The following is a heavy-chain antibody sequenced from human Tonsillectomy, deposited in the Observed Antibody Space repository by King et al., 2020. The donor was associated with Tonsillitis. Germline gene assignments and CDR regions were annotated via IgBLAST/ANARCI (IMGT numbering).Heavy chain of an antibody. D-gene: IGHD6-19*01. V-gene: IGHV3-49*04. CDR1: GFTFGDYS. J-gene: IGHJ4*02. CDR2: IRSNGYGGTT. Sequence: DVQLVESGGDLVQPGRSLRLSCTASGFTFGDYSMSWVRQAPGQGLEWVGFIRSNGYGGTTEYAASVKGRFTISRDDSKSIAYLQMNSLKSEDTAVYYCTRNKGSSGWYEDLFDYWGQGTLVTVSS. CDR3: TRNKGSSGWYEDLFDY.